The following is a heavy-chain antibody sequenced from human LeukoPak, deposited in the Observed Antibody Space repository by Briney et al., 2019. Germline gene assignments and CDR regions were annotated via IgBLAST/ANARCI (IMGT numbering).Heavy chain of an antibody. J-gene: IGHJ4*02. CDR1: GFGFGISW. D-gene: IGHD5-24*01. CDR3: ATGRLQPAH. CDR2: IKEDGSEK. Sequence: GGSLRLSCVVCGFGFGISWMTWVRQARGRGLEYVANIKEDGSEKYFVDSVKGRFTISRDNAKNSVSLQMNSLRVEDTAVYYCATGRLQPAHWGQGTLVTVSS. V-gene: IGHV3-7*01.